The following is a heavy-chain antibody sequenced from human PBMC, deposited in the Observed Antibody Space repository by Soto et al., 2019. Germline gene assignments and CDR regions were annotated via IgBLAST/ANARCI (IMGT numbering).Heavy chain of an antibody. CDR2: ISGSGGST. Sequence: EVQLLESGGGLVQPGGSLRLSCAASGFTFSSYAMSWVRQAPGKGLEWVSAISGSGGSTYYADSVKGRFTISRDNSKNTLYLQMNSLGAEDTAVYYCAKGSYYDSSGYYRTGYFDLWGRGTLVTVSS. CDR1: GFTFSSYA. D-gene: IGHD3-22*01. CDR3: AKGSYYDSSGYYRTGYFDL. J-gene: IGHJ2*01. V-gene: IGHV3-23*01.